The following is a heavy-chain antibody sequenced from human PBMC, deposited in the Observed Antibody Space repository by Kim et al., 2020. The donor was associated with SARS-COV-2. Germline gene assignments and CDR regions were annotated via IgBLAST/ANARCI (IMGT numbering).Heavy chain of an antibody. V-gene: IGHV7-4-1*02. Sequence: ASVKVSCKASGYTFSSYTMNWVRQAPGHGLEWMGWINTNTGNPTYDQDFTGRFVFFSDTSVSTVYLQISSLKAEDTAVYYCSRTAYGDSWGQGTLVTVSS. CDR3: SRTAYGDS. D-gene: IGHD2-8*01. CDR1: GYTFSSYT. J-gene: IGHJ4*02. CDR2: INTNTGNP.